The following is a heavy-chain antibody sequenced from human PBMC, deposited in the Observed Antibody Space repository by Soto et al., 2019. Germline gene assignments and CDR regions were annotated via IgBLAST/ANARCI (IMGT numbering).Heavy chain of an antibody. CDR2: ISAYNGNT. Sequence: GGSVKVSCKASCYTFSSYCIRWVGQAPGQGVEMIGWISAYNGNTNYAQKLQGRVTMTTDTSTSTAYMELRSLRSDDTAVYYCARLFMVRGKKMNYYYYGMDVWGQGTTVTVSS. J-gene: IGHJ6*02. V-gene: IGHV1-18*01. CDR1: CYTFSSYC. CDR3: ARLFMVRGKKMNYYYYGMDV. D-gene: IGHD3-10*01.